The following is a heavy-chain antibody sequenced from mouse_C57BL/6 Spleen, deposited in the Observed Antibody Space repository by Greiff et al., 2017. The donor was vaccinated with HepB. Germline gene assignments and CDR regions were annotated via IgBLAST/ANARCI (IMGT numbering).Heavy chain of an antibody. CDR3: ARNDYDGTWFAY. CDR1: GFTFSDYG. CDR2: ISSGSSTI. J-gene: IGHJ3*01. V-gene: IGHV5-17*01. D-gene: IGHD2-4*01. Sequence: EVQLVESGGGLVKPGGSLKLSCAASGFTFSDYGMHWVRQAPEKGLGWVAYISSGSSTIYYADTWKGRFTISRDNAKTTLFLQMTSLRSEDTAMYYCARNDYDGTWFAYWGQGTLVTVSA.